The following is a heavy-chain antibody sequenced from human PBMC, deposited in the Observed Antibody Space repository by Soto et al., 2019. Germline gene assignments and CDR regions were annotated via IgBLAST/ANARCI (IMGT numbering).Heavy chain of an antibody. D-gene: IGHD2-21*02. CDR2: IHYSGST. V-gene: IGHV4-39*01. CDR3: ARVAPAIKDCCAAAMDV. J-gene: IGHJ6*02. CDR1: GGSISISNHS. Sequence: QLQLQESGPGLVKPSETLSLTCSVSGGSISISNHSWGWTRQPPWKGLEWIGRIHYSGSTFYSPSLSSRLTIAADPAKKEFSHNLTSVTAADTAVYYCARVAPAIKDCCAAAMDVWGQGTTVSVSS.